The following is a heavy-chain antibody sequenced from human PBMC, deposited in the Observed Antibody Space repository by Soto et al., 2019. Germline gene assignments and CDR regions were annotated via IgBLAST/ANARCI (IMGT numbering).Heavy chain of an antibody. J-gene: IGHJ5*02. CDR3: ARSDFWSGYYLSWFDP. Sequence: PSETLSLTCTVSGGSISSSSYYWGWIRQPPGKGLEWIGSIYYSGSTYYNPSLKSRVTISVDTSKNQFSLKLSSVTAADTAVYSCARSDFWSGYYLSWFDPWGQGTLVTVSS. D-gene: IGHD3-3*01. V-gene: IGHV4-39*01. CDR2: IYYSGST. CDR1: GGSISSSSYY.